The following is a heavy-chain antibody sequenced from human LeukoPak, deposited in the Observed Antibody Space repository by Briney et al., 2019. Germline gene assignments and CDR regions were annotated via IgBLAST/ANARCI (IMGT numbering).Heavy chain of an antibody. D-gene: IGHD3-16*02. CDR1: GGSFSGYY. Sequence: SETLSLTCAVYGGSFSGYYWSWIRQPPGKGLEWIGEINHSGSTNYNPSLKSRVTISVDTSKNQFSLKLSSVTPADTAVYYCARGFPPYDYVWGSYRLYYFDYWGQGTLVTVSS. V-gene: IGHV4-34*01. CDR2: INHSGST. J-gene: IGHJ4*02. CDR3: ARGFPPYDYVWGSYRLYYFDY.